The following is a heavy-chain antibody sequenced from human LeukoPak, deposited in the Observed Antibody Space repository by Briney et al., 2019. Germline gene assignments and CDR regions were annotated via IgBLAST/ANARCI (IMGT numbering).Heavy chain of an antibody. CDR3: TRAEWYYDYVWGSYRFDY. CDR1: GFTFGDYA. CDR2: IRSKAYGGTT. Sequence: GGSLRLSCTASGFTFGDYAMSWFRQAPGKGLEWVGFIRSKAYGGTTEYAASVKGRFTISGDDSKSIAYLQMNSLKTEDTAVYYCTRAEWYYDYVWGSYRFDYWGQGTLVTVSS. V-gene: IGHV3-49*03. D-gene: IGHD3-16*02. J-gene: IGHJ4*02.